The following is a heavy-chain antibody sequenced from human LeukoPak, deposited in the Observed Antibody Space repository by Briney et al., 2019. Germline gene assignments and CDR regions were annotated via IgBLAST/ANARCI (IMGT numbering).Heavy chain of an antibody. J-gene: IGHJ4*02. CDR1: GFTVSSKY. V-gene: IGHV3-66*01. CDR3: ARGLAAGNY. Sequence: GGSLRLSCAASGFTVSSKYMSWVRQAPGKGLEWVSTIYSGGNTYYSDSVKGRFTISRDNSKNTVYLQMNNLRGDDTAVYYCARGLAAGNYWGQGTLVSVSS. CDR2: IYSGGNT. D-gene: IGHD6-25*01.